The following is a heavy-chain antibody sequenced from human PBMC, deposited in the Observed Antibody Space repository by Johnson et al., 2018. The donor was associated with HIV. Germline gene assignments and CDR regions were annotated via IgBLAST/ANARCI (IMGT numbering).Heavy chain of an antibody. D-gene: IGHD5-12*01. V-gene: IGHV3-15*01. CDR2: IKRKIEGETT. CDR1: GFTVSSNY. Sequence: VQLVESGGGVVQPGRSLRLSCAASGFTVSSNYMSWVRQAPGKGLEWVGRIKRKIEGETTDYAAPVKGRFTISRDDSKNTLYLQMNSLRTEDTAVYYCASGDDDGFWGQGTMVTVSS. J-gene: IGHJ3*01. CDR3: ASGDDDGF.